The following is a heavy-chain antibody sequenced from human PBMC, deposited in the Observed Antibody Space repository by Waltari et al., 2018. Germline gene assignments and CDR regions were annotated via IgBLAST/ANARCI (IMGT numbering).Heavy chain of an antibody. CDR3: ARSNRGYEWFGAMIAPVFDY. D-gene: IGHD3-10*01. CDR2: IYYSGST. Sequence: QVQLQESGPGLVKPSETLSLTCTVSGGSISSYYWSWVRQPPGKGLEWIGYIYYSGSTNYNPSLKSRVTISVDTAKNQFSLKLSSVTAADTAVYYCARSNRGYEWFGAMIAPVFDYWGQGTLVTVSS. CDR1: GGSISSYY. J-gene: IGHJ4*02. V-gene: IGHV4-59*01.